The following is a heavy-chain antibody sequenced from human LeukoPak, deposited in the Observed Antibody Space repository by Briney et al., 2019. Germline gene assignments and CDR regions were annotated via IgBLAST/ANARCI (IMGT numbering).Heavy chain of an antibody. CDR3: AKDLWYTSSSEEY. V-gene: IGHV3-30*02. D-gene: IGHD6-6*01. Sequence: GGSLRLSCAASGFTFSSYGIHWVRQAPGKGLEWVAFIRYDGSNKYYADSVKGRFSISRDNSKNTLSLEMNSLRAEDTAVYYCAKDLWYTSSSEEYWGQGTLVTVSS. CDR1: GFTFSSYG. J-gene: IGHJ4*02. CDR2: IRYDGSNK.